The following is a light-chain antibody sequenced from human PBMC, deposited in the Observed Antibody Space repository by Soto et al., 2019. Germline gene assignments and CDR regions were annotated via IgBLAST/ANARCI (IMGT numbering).Light chain of an antibody. CDR3: QRYNTYSWT. J-gene: IGKJ1*01. CDR1: QSITSW. Sequence: DIQMTQSPSTLSASVGDRVTITCRASQSITSWLAWYQQKPGKAPNLLIYKASSIESGVPSRFSGSGSGTEFTLTISSLQPDDFATYYCQRYNTYSWTFGQGTKVEIK. CDR2: KAS. V-gene: IGKV1-5*03.